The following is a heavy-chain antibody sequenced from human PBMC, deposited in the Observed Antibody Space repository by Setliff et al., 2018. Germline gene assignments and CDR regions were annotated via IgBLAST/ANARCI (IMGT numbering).Heavy chain of an antibody. V-gene: IGHV3-23*01. J-gene: IGHJ4*02. D-gene: IGHD5-18*01. Sequence: PSETLSLSCAASGFSFTNSAMSWVRQAPGKGLEWVSAISASGFSTYYADSVKGRFTISRDNSKNQFSLKLSSVTAADTAVYYCARLNTAMVANWGQGTLVTVSS. CDR3: ARLNTAMVAN. CDR1: GFSFTNSA. CDR2: ISASGFST.